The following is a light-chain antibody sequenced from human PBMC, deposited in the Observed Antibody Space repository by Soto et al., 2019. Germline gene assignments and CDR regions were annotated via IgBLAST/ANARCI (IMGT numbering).Light chain of an antibody. CDR2: LNSDGSH. J-gene: IGLJ3*02. CDR1: SGHSSYA. Sequence: QDVVTQSPSASASLGASVKLTCTLSSGHSSYAIAWHQQQPEKGPRYLMKLNSDGSHSKGDGIPDRFSGSSSGAERYLTISSLQSEDEADYYCQTWGTGIQVFGGGTQLTVL. V-gene: IGLV4-69*01. CDR3: QTWGTGIQV.